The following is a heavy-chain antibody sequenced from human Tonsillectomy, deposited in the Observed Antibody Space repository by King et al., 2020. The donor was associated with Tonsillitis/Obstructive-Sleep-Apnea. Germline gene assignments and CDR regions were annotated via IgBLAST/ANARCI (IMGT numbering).Heavy chain of an antibody. CDR2: NSSNGGST. CDR3: VKDLRRAYDY. J-gene: IGHJ4*02. CDR1: GFTFSSYA. V-gene: IGHV3-64D*06. Sequence: VQLVESGGGLVQPGGSLRLSCSASGFTFSSYAMHWVRQAPGKGLEYVSANSSNGGSTYYADSVKGRFTISRDNSKNTLYLQMTSLRAEDTAVYYCVKDLRRAYDYWGQGTLVTVSS.